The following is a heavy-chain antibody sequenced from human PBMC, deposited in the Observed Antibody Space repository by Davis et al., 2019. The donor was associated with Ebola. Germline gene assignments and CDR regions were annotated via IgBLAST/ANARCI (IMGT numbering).Heavy chain of an antibody. CDR2: INPYGSFT. CDR1: GFTFSNAW. D-gene: IGHD2-2*01. Sequence: PGGSLRLSCAASGFTFSNAWMSWVRQAPGKGLVWVSRINPYGSFTDYADSVKGRFSISRDSTSNTLYLQMNGLRAEDTAVYYCARSSYQPDYWGQGTLVTVSS. V-gene: IGHV3-74*01. J-gene: IGHJ4*02. CDR3: ARSSYQPDY.